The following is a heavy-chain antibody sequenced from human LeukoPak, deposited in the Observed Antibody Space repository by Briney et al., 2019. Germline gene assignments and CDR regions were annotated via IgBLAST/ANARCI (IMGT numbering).Heavy chain of an antibody. V-gene: IGHV4-34*01. CDR1: GGSFSGYY. J-gene: IGHJ5*02. CDR2: INHSGST. D-gene: IGHD6-13*01. CDR3: ARDATQTSSSWYNWFDP. Sequence: PSETLSLTCAVYGGSFSGYYWSWIRQPPGKGLEWIGEINHSGSTNYNPSLKSRVTISVDTSKNQFSLKLSSVTAADTAVYYCARDATQTSSSWYNWFDPWGQGTLVTVSS.